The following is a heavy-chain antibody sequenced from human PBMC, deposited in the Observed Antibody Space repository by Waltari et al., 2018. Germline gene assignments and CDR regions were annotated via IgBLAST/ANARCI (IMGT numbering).Heavy chain of an antibody. Sequence: EVQLVESGGGLVMPGESLRVSCAASGFTFSNAWMSWVRQAPGKGLEWIGRIKIKTDGETPDYAAAVKGRFTISRDDSKNTLYLQMNNLQTEDTALYYCTTLHKVVGWGQGTMVTVSS. J-gene: IGHJ3*01. CDR2: IKIKTDGETP. CDR1: GFTFSNAW. CDR3: TTLHKVVG. V-gene: IGHV3-15*01.